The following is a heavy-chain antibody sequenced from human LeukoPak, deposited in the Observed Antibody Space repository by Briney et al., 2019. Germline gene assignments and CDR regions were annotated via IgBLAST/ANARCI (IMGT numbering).Heavy chain of an antibody. CDR2: IYHSGST. CDR1: GGSISSGGYY. J-gene: IGHJ4*02. CDR3: ARTQWLVHYFDY. Sequence: SQTLSLTCTVSGGSISSGGYYWSWIRQPPGKGLEWIGYIYHSGSTYYNPSLKSRVTISVDRSKNQFSLKLSSVTAADTAVYYCARTQWLVHYFDYWGQGTLVTVSS. D-gene: IGHD6-19*01. V-gene: IGHV4-30-2*02.